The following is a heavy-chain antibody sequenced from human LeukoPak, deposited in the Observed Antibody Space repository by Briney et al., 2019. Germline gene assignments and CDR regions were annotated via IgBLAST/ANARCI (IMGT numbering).Heavy chain of an antibody. CDR2: IGAGGTFT. V-gene: IGHV3-23*01. CDR3: AKDVDTAMVNAFDI. Sequence: GGSLRLSCTASGFTFSSYAMNWVRQAPGKGLEWVSGIGAGGTFTYYADSVKGRFTISRDNSRNTLYLQMNSLRADDTAVYYCAKDVDTAMVNAFDIWGQGTMVTVSS. J-gene: IGHJ3*02. CDR1: GFTFSSYA. D-gene: IGHD5-18*01.